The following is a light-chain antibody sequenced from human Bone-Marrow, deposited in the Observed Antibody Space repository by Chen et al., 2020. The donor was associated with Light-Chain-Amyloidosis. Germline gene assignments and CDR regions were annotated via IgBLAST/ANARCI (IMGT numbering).Light chain of an antibody. J-gene: IGKJ4*01. CDR3: QQYYDTPLT. CDR1: QSVLYSSNNKNY. CDR2: WAS. V-gene: IGKV4-1*01. Sequence: DIVMTQSPDSLAVSLGERATINCKSSQSVLYSSNNKNYLAWYQQKPGQPPKVLIYWASTRESGVPDRFSGSGSGTDFILTISSLQAEDVALYYCQQYYDTPLTFGGGTKVEIK.